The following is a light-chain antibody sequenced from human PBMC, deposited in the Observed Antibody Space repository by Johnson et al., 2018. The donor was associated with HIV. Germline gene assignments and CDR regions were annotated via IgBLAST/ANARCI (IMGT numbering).Light chain of an antibody. Sequence: QSVLTQPPSVSAAPGQKVTISCSGSSSNIGNNYVSWYQQLPGTAPKLLIYENNKRPSGIPDRFSGTKSDTSATLGIPGSQTGDEAEYYCGTWDTSLSVYVFGTGTKVTVL. V-gene: IGLV1-51*02. CDR2: ENN. CDR3: GTWDTSLSVYV. J-gene: IGLJ1*01. CDR1: SSNIGNNY.